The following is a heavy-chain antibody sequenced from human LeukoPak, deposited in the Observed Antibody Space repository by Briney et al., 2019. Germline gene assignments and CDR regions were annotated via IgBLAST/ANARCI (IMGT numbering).Heavy chain of an antibody. CDR2: IIPIFGTT. CDR3: ARDLEGIHVATTFLDY. CDR1: GGTFSSYA. V-gene: IGHV1-69*06. J-gene: IGHJ4*02. Sequence: ASVKASCKASGGTFSSYAISWVRQAPGQGLEWMGGIIPIFGTTNYAQKFQDRVTITADKSTSTAYMELSSLRSEDTAVYYCARDLEGIHVATTFLDYWGQGTLVTVSS. D-gene: IGHD5-12*01.